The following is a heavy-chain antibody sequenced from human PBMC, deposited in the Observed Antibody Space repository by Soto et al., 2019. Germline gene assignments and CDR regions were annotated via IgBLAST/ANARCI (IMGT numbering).Heavy chain of an antibody. V-gene: IGHV2-70*11. CDR2: SYWDYDK. J-gene: IGHJ6*03. D-gene: IGHD3-9*01. CDR3: TRIRRAMGYDILTGSYYYYIDV. Sequence: SGPTLVNPPQTLTLTCTFSGFSLSTSGMCVSWIRQPPGKALERLARSYWDYDKYYSTSLKTRLSISKDTSKNQVFLTMTNRDPVDTATYYCTRIRRAMGYDILTGSYYYYIDVWGKGTTVTVSS. CDR1: GFSLSTSGMC.